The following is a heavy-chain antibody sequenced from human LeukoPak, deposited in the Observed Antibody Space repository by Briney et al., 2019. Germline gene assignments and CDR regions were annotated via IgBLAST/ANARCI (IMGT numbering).Heavy chain of an antibody. CDR3: AREDYYDSSGYPY. D-gene: IGHD3-22*01. J-gene: IGHJ4*02. CDR1: GGSISSYY. CDR2: IYYSGST. Sequence: SETLSLTCTVSGGSISSYYWSWIRQPPGKGLEWIGYIYYSGSTNHNPSLKSRVTISVDTSKNQFSLKLSSVTAADTAVYYCAREDYYDSSGYPYWGQGTLVTVSS. V-gene: IGHV4-59*01.